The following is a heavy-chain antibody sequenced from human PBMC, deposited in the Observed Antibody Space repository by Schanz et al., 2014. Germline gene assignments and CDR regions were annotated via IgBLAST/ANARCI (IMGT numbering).Heavy chain of an antibody. CDR2: IIPFLAVS. V-gene: IGHV1-69*02. J-gene: IGHJ6*02. D-gene: IGHD3-16*01. CDR1: GGTLDTYK. CDR3: ARAGRGYAYPLNSCPMDV. Sequence: QDQLLQSGAAVKKPGSSVRVSCKASGGTLDTYKIAWVRQVPGQGLEWMGRIIPFLAVSNYAQDFQGRVTFTADRATSTVHMDWRSMRSEDTGLYYCARAGRGYAYPLNSCPMDVWGQGTTVIVSS.